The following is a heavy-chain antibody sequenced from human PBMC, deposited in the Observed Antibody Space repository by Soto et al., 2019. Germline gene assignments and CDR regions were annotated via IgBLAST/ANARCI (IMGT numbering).Heavy chain of an antibody. CDR3: AREGAKKYNWKYGPWFDP. CDR2: IKQDGSEK. Sequence: GGSLRLSCAAPGFTFSSYWMSWVRQAPGKGLEWVANIKQDGSEKYYVDSVKGRFTISRDNAKNSLYLQMNSLRAEDTAVYYCAREGAKKYNWKYGPWFDPWGQGXLVTVPS. V-gene: IGHV3-7*01. J-gene: IGHJ5*02. CDR1: GFTFSSYW. D-gene: IGHD1-7*01.